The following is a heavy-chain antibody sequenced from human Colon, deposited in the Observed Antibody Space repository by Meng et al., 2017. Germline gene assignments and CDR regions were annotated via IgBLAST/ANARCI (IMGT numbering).Heavy chain of an antibody. V-gene: IGHV4-30-4*01. Sequence: QVQLQESGPGLVKPSEALSPTGSVPGGSISSGDYYWSWIRQPPGKGLEWIGYIYYSGSTYYNPSLKSRVTISVDTSKNQFSLKLSSVTAADTAVYYCARRYCSGGSCYGYYFDYWGQGTLVTVSS. D-gene: IGHD2-15*01. CDR3: ARRYCSGGSCYGYYFDY. CDR1: GGSISSGDYY. J-gene: IGHJ4*02. CDR2: IYYSGST.